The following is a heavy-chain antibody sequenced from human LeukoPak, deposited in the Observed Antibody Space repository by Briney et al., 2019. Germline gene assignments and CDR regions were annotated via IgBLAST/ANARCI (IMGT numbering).Heavy chain of an antibody. V-gene: IGHV4-39*01. CDR1: GGSISSSSYY. CDR3: ARLVVGATNWFDP. CDR2: IYYSGST. D-gene: IGHD1-26*01. Sequence: SETLSLTCTVSGGSISSSSYYWGWIRQPPGKGLEWIGSIYYSGSTYYNPSLKSRVTISVDTSKDQFSLKLSSVTAADTAVYYCARLVVGATNWFDPWGQGILVTVSS. J-gene: IGHJ5*02.